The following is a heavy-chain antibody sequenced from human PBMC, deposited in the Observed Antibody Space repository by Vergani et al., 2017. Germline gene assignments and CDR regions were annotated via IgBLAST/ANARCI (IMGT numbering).Heavy chain of an antibody. V-gene: IGHV3-30*18. Sequence: QVQLVESGGGVVQPGRSLRLSCAASGFTFSSYGMHWVRQAPGKGLEWVAVISYDGSNKYYADSVKGRFTISRDNSKNTLYLRMNSLRAEDTSVYYCAKGEIFGEVTWPYYFVYWGQGTLVTVSS. CDR1: GFTFSSYG. CDR2: ISYDGSNK. D-gene: IGHD3-3*01. J-gene: IGHJ4*02. CDR3: AKGEIFGEVTWPYYFVY.